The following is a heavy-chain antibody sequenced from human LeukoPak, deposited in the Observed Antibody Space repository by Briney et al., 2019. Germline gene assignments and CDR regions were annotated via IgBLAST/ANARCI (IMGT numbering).Heavy chain of an antibody. CDR2: IIPIFGTA. D-gene: IGHD6-19*01. V-gene: IGHV1-69*13. CDR1: GGTFSSYA. Sequence: ASVKVSCKASGGTFSSYAISWVRQAPGQGLEWMGGIIPIFGTANYAQKFQGRVTITADESTSTAYMELSSLRSEDTAVYYCAREGIVVAGTEFDYWGQGTLVTVSS. CDR3: AREGIVVAGTEFDY. J-gene: IGHJ4*02.